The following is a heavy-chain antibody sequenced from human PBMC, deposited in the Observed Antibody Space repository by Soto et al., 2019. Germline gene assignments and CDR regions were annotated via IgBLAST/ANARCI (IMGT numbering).Heavy chain of an antibody. Sequence: GGSLRLSCAASGFTFSNAWMNWVRQAPGKGLEWVGRIKSKTDGGTTDYAAPVKGRFTISRDDSKNTLYLQMNSLKTEDTAVYYCTTEHYYDSSGLYFDYWGQGTLVTVSS. CDR1: GFTFSNAW. V-gene: IGHV3-15*07. D-gene: IGHD3-22*01. J-gene: IGHJ4*02. CDR3: TTEHYYDSSGLYFDY. CDR2: IKSKTDGGTT.